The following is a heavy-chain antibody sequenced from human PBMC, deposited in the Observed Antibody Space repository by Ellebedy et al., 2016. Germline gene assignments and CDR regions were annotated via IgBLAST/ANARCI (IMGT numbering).Heavy chain of an antibody. V-gene: IGHV4-59*02. CDR2: VFHTGAT. CDR3: AKWHGGWYAFTV. J-gene: IGHJ3*01. D-gene: IGHD6-19*01. Sequence: SETLSLTCNVFGGSVSSEYWNWIRRPPGKGLEWIGFVFHTGATLFNPSLKSRVTMSVDTSKSQISLRLMSVTAADTAVYYCAKWHGGWYAFTVWGQGTMVTVSS. CDR1: GGSVSSEY.